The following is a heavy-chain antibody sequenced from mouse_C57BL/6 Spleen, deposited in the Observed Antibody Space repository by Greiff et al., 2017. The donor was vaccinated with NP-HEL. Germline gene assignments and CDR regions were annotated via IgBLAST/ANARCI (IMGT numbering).Heavy chain of an antibody. CDR2: IDPETGGT. CDR1: GYTFTDYE. V-gene: IGHV1-15*01. J-gene: IGHJ2*01. Sequence: VQRVESGAELVRPGASVTLSCKASGYTFTDYEMHWVKQTPVHGLEWIGAIDPETGGTAYNQKFKGKAILTADKSSSTAYMELRSLTSEDSAVYYCTPLDYWGQGTTLTVSS. CDR3: TPLDY.